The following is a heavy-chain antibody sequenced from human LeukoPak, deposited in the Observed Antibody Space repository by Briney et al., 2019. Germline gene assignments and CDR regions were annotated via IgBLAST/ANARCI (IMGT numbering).Heavy chain of an antibody. D-gene: IGHD6-13*01. J-gene: IGHJ4*02. CDR3: ARGRHSSSWYGGSYFDY. CDR1: GGSFSVSS. Sequence: NPSETLSLTCAVYGGSFSVSSWTWFGNPPGKGLDWFGELNHSGSTNYNPSLKSRVTISVDTSKNQFSLKLSSVTAADTAVYYCARGRHSSSWYGGSYFDYWGQGTLVTVSS. CDR2: LNHSGST. V-gene: IGHV4-34*01.